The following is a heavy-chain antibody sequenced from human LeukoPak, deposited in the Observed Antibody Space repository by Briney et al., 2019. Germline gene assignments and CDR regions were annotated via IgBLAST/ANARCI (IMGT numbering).Heavy chain of an antibody. V-gene: IGHV3-43*02. D-gene: IGHD3-3*01. J-gene: IGHJ4*02. CDR2: ISGDGGST. Sequence: GGSLRLSCAASGFTFDDYAMHWVRQAPGKGLEWVSLISGDGGSTYYADSVKGRFTISRDNSKNSLYLQMNSLRTEDTALYYCAKDVLRFLEWLFAFDYWGQGTLVTASS. CDR1: GFTFDDYA. CDR3: AKDVLRFLEWLFAFDY.